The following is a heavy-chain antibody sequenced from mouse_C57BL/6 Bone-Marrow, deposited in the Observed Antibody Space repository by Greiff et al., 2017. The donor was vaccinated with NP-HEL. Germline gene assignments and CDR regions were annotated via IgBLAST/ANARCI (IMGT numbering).Heavy chain of an antibody. V-gene: IGHV1-76*01. CDR3: AKVDYGGFAY. CDR1: GYTFTDYY. Sequence: QVHVKQSGTELVRPGASVKLSCKASGYTFTDYYINWVKQRPGQGLEWIARIYPGSGNTYYNEKFKGKATLTAEKSSSTAYMQLSSLTSEDSAVYFCAKVDYGGFAYWGKGTLVTVSA. D-gene: IGHD2-4*01. CDR2: IYPGSGNT. J-gene: IGHJ3*01.